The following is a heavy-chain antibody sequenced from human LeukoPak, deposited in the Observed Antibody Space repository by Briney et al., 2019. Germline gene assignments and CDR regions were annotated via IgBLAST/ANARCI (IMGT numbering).Heavy chain of an antibody. CDR2: ISNGDGTT. CDR1: GFIFSTYA. Sequence: GGSLRLFCAGSGFIFSTYAMTWVRQAPGKGLEWVSSISNGDGTTYDTDVVKGRFTISRNNSKNTLYLQMNSLRAEDTAVYYCAKGSGGWYQFFDHWGQGTLVTVSS. CDR3: AKGSGGWYQFFDH. V-gene: IGHV3-23*01. D-gene: IGHD6-19*01. J-gene: IGHJ5*02.